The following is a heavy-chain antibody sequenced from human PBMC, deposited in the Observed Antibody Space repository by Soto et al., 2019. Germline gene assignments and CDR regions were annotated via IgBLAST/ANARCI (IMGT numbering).Heavy chain of an antibody. Sequence: ASVKVSGKASGYTFTSYGISWWRQAPGQGLEWMGWISAYNGNTNYAQKLQGRVTMTTDTSTSTAYMELRSLRSDDTAVYYCARTDYGDSGDAFDIWGQGTMVNVS. D-gene: IGHD4-17*01. J-gene: IGHJ3*02. CDR3: ARTDYGDSGDAFDI. CDR1: GYTFTSYG. CDR2: ISAYNGNT. V-gene: IGHV1-18*04.